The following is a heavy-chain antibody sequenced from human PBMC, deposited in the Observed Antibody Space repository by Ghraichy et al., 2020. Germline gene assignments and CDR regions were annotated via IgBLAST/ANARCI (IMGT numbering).Heavy chain of an antibody. CDR2: IKSKTDGGTT. V-gene: IGHV3-15*01. CDR3: STPWGIPVSNTYYYGMDV. D-gene: IGHD5/OR15-5a*01. J-gene: IGHJ6*02. CDR1: GITFNNAW. Sequence: GGSLRLSCVVSGITFNNAWMNWVRQAPGKGLEWVGLIKSKTDGGTTDYAAPVKGRFTISRDDSKTTLYLQMNNLKAEDTAVYYCSTPWGIPVSNTYYYGMDVWGQGTTVTVSS.